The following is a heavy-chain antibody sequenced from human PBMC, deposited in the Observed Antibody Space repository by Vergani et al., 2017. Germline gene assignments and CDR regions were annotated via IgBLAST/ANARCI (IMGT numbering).Heavy chain of an antibody. V-gene: IGHV4-59*11. CDR2: IYYSGST. Sequence: QVQLQESGPGLVKSSETLSLTCSVSFDSIRNLYCNWIRQPPGKGLELIGYIYYSGSTNYNPSLKSRVTISVDTSKNQFSLKLSSVTAADTAVYYCASSGRWLPYFDYWGQGTLVTVSS. D-gene: IGHD5-24*01. CDR3: ASSGRWLPYFDY. CDR1: FDSIRNLY. J-gene: IGHJ4*02.